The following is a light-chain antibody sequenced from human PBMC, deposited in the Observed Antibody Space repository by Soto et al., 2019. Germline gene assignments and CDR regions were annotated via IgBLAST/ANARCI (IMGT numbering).Light chain of an antibody. V-gene: IGKV1-9*01. CDR2: AAS. J-gene: IGKJ3*01. Sequence: DIQLTQSPSFLSASVGDRVTITCRASQGISSYLAWYQQKPGKAPKLLIYAASTLQSGVPSRFSGSGSGTEFTLTISSLQHEDFATYYCQQLNRYPLTFGPGTKVEIK. CDR3: QQLNRYPLT. CDR1: QGISSY.